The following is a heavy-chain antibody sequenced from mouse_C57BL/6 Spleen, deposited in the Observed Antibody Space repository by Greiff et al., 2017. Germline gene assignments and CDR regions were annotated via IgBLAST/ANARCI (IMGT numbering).Heavy chain of an antibody. V-gene: IGHV1-15*01. J-gene: IGHJ4*01. CDR2: IDPETGGT. CDR1: GYTFTDYE. D-gene: IGHD1-1*01. Sequence: QVQLQQSGAELVRPGASVTLSCKASGYTFTDYEMHWVKQTPVHGLEWIGAIDPETGGTAYNQKFKGKAILTADKSSSTAYMELRILTSEDSAVYYCTRGSRYYAMDYWGQGTSVTVSS. CDR3: TRGSRYYAMDY.